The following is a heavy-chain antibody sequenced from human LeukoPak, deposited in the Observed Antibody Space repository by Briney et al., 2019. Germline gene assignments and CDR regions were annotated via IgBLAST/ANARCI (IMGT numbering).Heavy chain of an antibody. D-gene: IGHD1-26*01. CDR2: IAYDGSSK. J-gene: IGHJ4*02. V-gene: IGHV3-30*04. CDR3: AKDPDSGTYSKIDY. CDR1: EFTFRTYA. Sequence: PGGSLRLSCEASEFTFRTYAMHWVRQAPGKGLEWVALIAYDGSSKYYADSVRGRFSISRDNSKNTVYLQMDSRRADDTAIYYCAKDPDSGTYSKIDYCGQGTLVTVSS.